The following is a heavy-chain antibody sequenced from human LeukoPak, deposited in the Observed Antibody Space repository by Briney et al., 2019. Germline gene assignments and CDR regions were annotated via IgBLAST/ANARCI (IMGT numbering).Heavy chain of an antibody. CDR2: IRYVGSNK. Sequence: GGSLRLSCAASGFTFITYGIHWVRQAPSKGLEWVAFIRYVGSNKKYADSVKGRFTISRDNSKNTLFLQMKSLRPEDTAVYYGAKDNRRYFDWSNVFDIWGQGTMVTVSS. CDR3: AKDNRRYFDWSNVFDI. D-gene: IGHD3-9*01. V-gene: IGHV3-30*02. J-gene: IGHJ3*02. CDR1: GFTFITYG.